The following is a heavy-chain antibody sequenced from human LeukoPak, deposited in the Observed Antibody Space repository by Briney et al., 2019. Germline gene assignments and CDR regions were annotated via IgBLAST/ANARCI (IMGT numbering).Heavy chain of an antibody. V-gene: IGHV1-2*02. J-gene: IGHJ4*02. CDR1: GYTFTGYY. Sequence: ASVKVSCKASGYTFTGYYMDWVRQAPGQGLEWMGWINPNSGGTNYAQKFQGRVTMTRDTSISTAYMELSRLRSDDTAVYYCARDRRGGSYPQGIFDYWGQGTLVTVSS. D-gene: IGHD1-26*01. CDR3: ARDRRGGSYPQGIFDY. CDR2: INPNSGGT.